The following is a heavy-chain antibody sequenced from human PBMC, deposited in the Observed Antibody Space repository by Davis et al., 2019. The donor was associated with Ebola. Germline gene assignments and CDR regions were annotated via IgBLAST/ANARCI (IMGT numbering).Heavy chain of an antibody. V-gene: IGHV5-51*01. CDR1: GYSFTSYW. Sequence: GGSLRLSCKGSGYSFTSYWIGWVRQMPGKGLEWMGIIYPGDSDTRYSPSFQGQVTISADTSISTVYLQWSSLKAADTGMYYCARRLLTTSGVAENWFDAWGQGTLVTVSS. CDR2: IYPGDSDT. D-gene: IGHD3-3*01. CDR3: ARRLLTTSGVAENWFDA. J-gene: IGHJ5*02.